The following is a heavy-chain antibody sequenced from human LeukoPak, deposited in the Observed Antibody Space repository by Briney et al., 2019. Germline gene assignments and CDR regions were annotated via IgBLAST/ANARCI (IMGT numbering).Heavy chain of an antibody. J-gene: IGHJ4*02. Sequence: PSETLSLTCAVSGGSISSSNWWSWVRQPPGKGLEWIGEIYHSGSTNYNPSLKSRVTISVDTSKNQFSLKLSSVTAADTAVYYCARGGVSPVLRYFDWLLPFDYWGQGTLVTVSS. V-gene: IGHV4-4*02. CDR1: GGSISSSNW. CDR3: ARGGVSPVLRYFDWLLPFDY. CDR2: IYHSGST. D-gene: IGHD3-9*01.